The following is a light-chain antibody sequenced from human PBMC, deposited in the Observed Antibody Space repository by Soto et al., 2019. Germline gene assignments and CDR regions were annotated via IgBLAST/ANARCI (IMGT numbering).Light chain of an antibody. CDR1: QSVSSN. CDR2: GAS. CDR3: QQYNNWRAAYP. J-gene: IGKJ2*01. V-gene: IGKV3-15*01. Sequence: EIVMTQSPATLSVSPGERATLSCRASQSVSSNLAWYQQKPGQAPRLLIYGASTRATGIPARFSGSGSGTEFTRPISSLQSEDFAVYYCQQYNNWRAAYPFGQGTKLEIK.